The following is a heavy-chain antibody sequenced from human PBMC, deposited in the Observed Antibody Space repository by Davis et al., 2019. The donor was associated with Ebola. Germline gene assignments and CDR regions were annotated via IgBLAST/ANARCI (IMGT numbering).Heavy chain of an antibody. D-gene: IGHD3-10*01. J-gene: IGHJ6*02. CDR1: SYTFTSYG. Sequence: ASVKVSCKASSYTFTSYGISWVRQAPGQGLEWMGWLSAYNGNTHYAQKLQGRVTMTTDTSTSTAYMELRSLRSDDTAVYYCARDLMVQGMDVWGQGTTVTVSS. CDR3: ARDLMVQGMDV. V-gene: IGHV1-18*01. CDR2: LSAYNGNT.